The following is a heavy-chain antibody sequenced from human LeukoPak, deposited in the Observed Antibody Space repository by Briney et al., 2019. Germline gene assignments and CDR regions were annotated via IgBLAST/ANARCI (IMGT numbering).Heavy chain of an antibody. CDR3: ARADYYGSGSYSYYYYYYMDV. CDR2: MNPNSGNT. J-gene: IGHJ6*03. CDR1: GYTFTSYD. Sequence: ASVTVSCKASGYTFTSYDINWVRQAPGQGLEWMGWMNPNSGNTGYAQKFQGRVTMTRNTSISTAYMELSSLRSEDTAVYYCARADYYGSGSYSYYYYYYMDVWGKGTTVTISS. D-gene: IGHD3-10*01. V-gene: IGHV1-8*01.